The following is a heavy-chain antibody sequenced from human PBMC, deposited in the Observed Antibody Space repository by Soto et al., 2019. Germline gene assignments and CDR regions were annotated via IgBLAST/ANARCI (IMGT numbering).Heavy chain of an antibody. CDR2: ISSSSSTI. D-gene: IGHD1-26*01. Sequence: GGSLRLSCAASGFTFSSYSMNWVRQAPGKGLEWVSYISSSSSTIYYADSVKGRFTISRDNSKNTLYLQMNSLRAEDTAVYYCARDGEIGVGATEYYYYYGMDVWGQGTTVTVSS. CDR1: GFTFSSYS. CDR3: ARDGEIGVGATEYYYYYGMDV. J-gene: IGHJ6*02. V-gene: IGHV3-48*01.